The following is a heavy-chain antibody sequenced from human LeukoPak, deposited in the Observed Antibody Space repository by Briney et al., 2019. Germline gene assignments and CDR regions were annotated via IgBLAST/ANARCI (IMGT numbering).Heavy chain of an antibody. J-gene: IGHJ5*02. Sequence: PSETLSLTCAVYGGSFSGYYWSWIRQPPGKGLEWIGEINHSGSTNYNPSLKSRVTISVDTSKNQFSLKLSSVTAADTAVYYCARLDPPRGGDFSGWFDPWGQGTLVTVSS. CDR2: INHSGST. CDR1: GGSFSGYY. D-gene: IGHD4-17*01. V-gene: IGHV4-34*01. CDR3: ARLDPPRGGDFSGWFDP.